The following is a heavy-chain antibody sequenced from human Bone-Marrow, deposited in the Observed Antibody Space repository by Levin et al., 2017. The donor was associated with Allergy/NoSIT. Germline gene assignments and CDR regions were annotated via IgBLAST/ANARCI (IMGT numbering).Heavy chain of an antibody. CDR2: IKLTADGGTT. CDR3: APYLCSRTSCYVYYHYAFDV. J-gene: IGHJ6*02. D-gene: IGHD2-2*01. CDR1: GFTFTNAW. Sequence: GGSLRLSCVASGFTFTNAWMNWVRQAPGKGLEWVGRIKLTADGGTTDYAAPVKGRFTIARDDSKNTLYLQLSSLKTEDTAVYYCAPYLCSRTSCYVYYHYAFDVWGQGTTVTVSS. V-gene: IGHV3-15*01.